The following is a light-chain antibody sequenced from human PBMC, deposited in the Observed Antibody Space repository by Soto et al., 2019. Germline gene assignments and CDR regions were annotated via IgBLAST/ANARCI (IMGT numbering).Light chain of an antibody. Sequence: QSALTQPRSVSGSPGQSITISCTGTSSDVGGYNYVSWYRQHPGKAPKLMIYDVSKRPSGVPDRFSGSKSGNTASLTISALQAEDEADYYCCSSAGSYTPYVFGTGTQLTVL. V-gene: IGLV2-11*01. CDR1: SSDVGGYNY. CDR3: CSSAGSYTPYV. CDR2: DVS. J-gene: IGLJ6*01.